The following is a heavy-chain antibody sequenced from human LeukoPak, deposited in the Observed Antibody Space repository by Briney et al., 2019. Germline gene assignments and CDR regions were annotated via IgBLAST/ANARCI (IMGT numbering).Heavy chain of an antibody. CDR1: GGSTSSYY. J-gene: IGHJ4*02. V-gene: IGHV4-59*01. Sequence: KSSETLSLTCTVSGGSTSSYYWSWIRQPPGKGLEWIGYIYNSGSSNYNPSLKSRVSISVDTSKNQFSLKPRSVTAADTALYYCARASPSWVFDYWGQGTLVTVSS. CDR2: IYNSGSS. CDR3: ARASPSWVFDY. D-gene: IGHD7-27*01.